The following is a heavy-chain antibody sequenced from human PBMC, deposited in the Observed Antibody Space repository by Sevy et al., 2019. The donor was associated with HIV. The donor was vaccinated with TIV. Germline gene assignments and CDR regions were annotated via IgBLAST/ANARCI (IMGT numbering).Heavy chain of an antibody. CDR2: ISGSGGST. V-gene: IGHV3-23*01. D-gene: IGHD5-18*01. CDR3: AKDRPWIQLWLFFDY. Sequence: GGSLRLSCAASGFTFSSYDMHWVRQATGKGLEWVSAISGSGGSTYYADSVKGRFTISRDNSKNTLYLQMNSLRAEDTAVYYCAKDRPWIQLWLFFDYWGQGTLVTVSS. CDR1: GFTFSSYD. J-gene: IGHJ4*02.